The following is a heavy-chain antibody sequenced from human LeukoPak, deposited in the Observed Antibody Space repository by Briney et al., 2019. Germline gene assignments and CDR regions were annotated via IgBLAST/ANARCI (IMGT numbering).Heavy chain of an antibody. CDR1: GFTFSSYA. V-gene: IGHV3-21*05. J-gene: IGHJ3*02. CDR2: ISSSSSYT. CDR3: ARVRDYDILTGYNDAFDI. D-gene: IGHD3-9*01. Sequence: GGSLRLSCAASGFTFSSYAMSWVRQAPGKGLEWVSYISSSSSYTNYADSVKGRFTISRDNAKNSLYLQMNSLRAEDTAVYYCARVRDYDILTGYNDAFDIWGQGTMVTVSS.